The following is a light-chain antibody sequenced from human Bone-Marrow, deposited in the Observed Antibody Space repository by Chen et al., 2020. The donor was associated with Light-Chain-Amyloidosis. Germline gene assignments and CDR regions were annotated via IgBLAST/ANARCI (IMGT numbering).Light chain of an antibody. CDR1: QTIRSNY. J-gene: IGKJ4*01. CDR2: GSS. Sequence: EIVLTQSPGTLSLSPGEGANLSCRASQTIRSNYLTWYQHKFGQAPRLLIYGSSSRATGIPDRFAGSGSGTDFTRTINRLEPEDFAMYYCQQYGTSPLTFGGGTKVEIK. CDR3: QQYGTSPLT. V-gene: IGKV3-20*01.